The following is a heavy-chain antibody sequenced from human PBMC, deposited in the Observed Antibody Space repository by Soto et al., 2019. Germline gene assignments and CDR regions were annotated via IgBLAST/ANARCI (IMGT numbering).Heavy chain of an antibody. J-gene: IGHJ3*02. CDR3: TIGSWSGEVFDI. CDR2: IIPMLGIA. Sequence: QVQLVQSGADVKKPGSAVKVSCKDSGGTFSTYSMFWVRQAPGQGLEWMGRIIPMLGIANHAQKFQGRVTITADKSTGTAYMELSSLRSEDTALYYCTIGSWSGEVFDIWGQGTMVTVSS. CDR1: GGTFSTYS. D-gene: IGHD2-21*01. V-gene: IGHV1-69*02.